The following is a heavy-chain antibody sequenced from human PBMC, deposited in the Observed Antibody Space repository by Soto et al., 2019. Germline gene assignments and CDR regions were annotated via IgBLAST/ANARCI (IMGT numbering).Heavy chain of an antibody. J-gene: IGHJ4*02. V-gene: IGHV1-69*05. CDR2: IIPIFDTP. CDR3: ARGGLETYKYDTSGYPFNFDY. CDR1: GGTFSTYA. D-gene: IGHD3-22*01. Sequence: QVQLVQSGPEVKKPGYSVRVSCKASGGTFSTYAISWVRQAPGQGLEWMGGIIPIFDTPNYAQNFQGRITXTXXXSXXTTYMELSSLRSGDTAVYYCARGGLETYKYDTSGYPFNFDYWGQGTLITVSS.